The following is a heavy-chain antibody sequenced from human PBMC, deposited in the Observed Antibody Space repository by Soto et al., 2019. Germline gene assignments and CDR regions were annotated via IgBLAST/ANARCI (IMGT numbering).Heavy chain of an antibody. J-gene: IGHJ4*02. Sequence: QVQLQESGPGLVKPSETLSLTCIVSGGSISNYYWSWIRQPPGKGLEWIGYIYYRGSTNYNPSLKSRVTISGDTSKNQFSLKLSSVTAADTAVYYCARGGYNWNDVTDYWGQGTLVTVSS. CDR2: IYYRGST. CDR3: ARGGYNWNDVTDY. V-gene: IGHV4-59*01. D-gene: IGHD1-20*01. CDR1: GGSISNYY.